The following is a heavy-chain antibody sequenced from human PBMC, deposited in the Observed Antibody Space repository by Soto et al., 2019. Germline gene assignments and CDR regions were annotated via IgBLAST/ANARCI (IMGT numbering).Heavy chain of an antibody. V-gene: IGHV1-18*01. CDR1: GYTFTSYG. Sequence: QVQLVQSGAEVKKPGASVKVSCKASGYTFTSYGITWVRQAPGQGLEWMGWINHYNGNTNYAQKLQGRVTMTTYTSTSTAYMELRSLRSDDTAVYYCARTDSRPQDFDYWGQGTLVSVSS. J-gene: IGHJ4*02. CDR2: INHYNGNT. D-gene: IGHD6-13*01. CDR3: ARTDSRPQDFDY.